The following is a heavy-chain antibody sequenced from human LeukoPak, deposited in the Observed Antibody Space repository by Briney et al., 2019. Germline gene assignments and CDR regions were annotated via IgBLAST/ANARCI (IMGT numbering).Heavy chain of an antibody. J-gene: IGHJ4*02. CDR3: AKSALRAGDY. CDR2: ISGSGGST. V-gene: IGHV3-23*01. CDR1: GFTFNNYP. Sequence: GGSLRLSCAASGFTFNNYPMHWVRQAPGKGLEWVSAISGSGGSTYYADSVKGRFTISRDNSKNTLYLQMNSLRAEDTAVYYCAKSALRAGDYWGQGTLVTVSS. D-gene: IGHD4-17*01.